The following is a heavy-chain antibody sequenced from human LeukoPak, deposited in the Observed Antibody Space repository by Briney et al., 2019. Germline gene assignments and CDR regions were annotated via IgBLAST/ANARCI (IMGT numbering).Heavy chain of an antibody. CDR3: AKVGPEYYYDSSGYARGDFDY. CDR2: ISSSSSTI. Sequence: GGSLRLSCAASGFTFSSYSMNWVRQAPGKGLEWVSYISSSSSTIYYADSVKGRFTISRDNSKNTLYLQMNSLRAEDTAVYYCAKVGPEYYYDSSGYARGDFDYWGQGTLVTVSS. CDR1: GFTFSSYS. D-gene: IGHD3-22*01. V-gene: IGHV3-48*01. J-gene: IGHJ4*02.